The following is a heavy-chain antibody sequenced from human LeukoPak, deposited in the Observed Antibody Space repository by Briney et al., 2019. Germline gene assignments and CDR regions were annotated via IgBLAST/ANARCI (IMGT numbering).Heavy chain of an antibody. CDR3: ARDRGSSGRLGRFDN. V-gene: IGHV3-7*01. CDR2: IKQDGSEK. CDR1: GFTLSTYW. J-gene: IGHJ4*02. Sequence: GGSLRLSCAASGFTLSTYWMTWVRQAPGKGLEWVANIKQDGSEKYYVDSVKGRFTISRDNAKKLLYLQMNSLRVEDTAVYYCARDRGSSGRLGRFDNWGQGTRVTVSP. D-gene: IGHD6-19*01.